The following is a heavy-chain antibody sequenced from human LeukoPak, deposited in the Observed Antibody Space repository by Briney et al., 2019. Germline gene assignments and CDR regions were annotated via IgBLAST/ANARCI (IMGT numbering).Heavy chain of an antibody. V-gene: IGHV1-2*02. Sequence: ASVKVSFKASGYTFTGYYMHWVRQAPGQGLEWMGWINPNSGGTNYAQKFQGRVTMTRDTSISTAYMELSRLRSDDTAVYYCARDPAPYYDILTGYCDYWGQGTLVTVSS. CDR2: INPNSGGT. D-gene: IGHD3-9*01. CDR1: GYTFTGYY. J-gene: IGHJ4*02. CDR3: ARDPAPYYDILTGYCDY.